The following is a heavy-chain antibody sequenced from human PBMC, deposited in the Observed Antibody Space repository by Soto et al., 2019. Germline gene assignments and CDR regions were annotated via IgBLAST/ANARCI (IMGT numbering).Heavy chain of an antibody. J-gene: IGHJ4*02. V-gene: IGHV1-3*01. D-gene: IGHD1-26*01. CDR1: GYIFTSYV. Sequence: QVQIVQSGDEVKKPGASVRVSCKASGYIFTSYVMHWVRQAPGQMLEWMGWINAGSGNTKYSPKYQGRVTITRDTSASAAHMDLSSLTSEDTAVYFWARGNQELEYWGQGTLVTVSS. CDR3: ARGNQELEY. CDR2: INAGSGNT.